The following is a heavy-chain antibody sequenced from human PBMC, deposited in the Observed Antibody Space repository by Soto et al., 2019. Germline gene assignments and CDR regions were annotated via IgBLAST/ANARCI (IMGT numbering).Heavy chain of an antibody. J-gene: IGHJ4*02. V-gene: IGHV3-48*03. Sequence: GGSLRLSCVASGFMLDSYAMNWVRQAPGKGLEWVSYISPGGDRIYYAESLKGRITISRDNARNSLSLQMNILSDEDTAVYYCARDRYNWNYGLDYWGQGTLVTVSS. CDR1: GFMLDSYA. CDR3: ARDRYNWNYGLDY. CDR2: ISPGGDRI. D-gene: IGHD1-7*01.